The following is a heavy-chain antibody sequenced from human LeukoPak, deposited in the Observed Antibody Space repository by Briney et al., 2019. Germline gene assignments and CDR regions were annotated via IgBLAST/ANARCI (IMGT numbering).Heavy chain of an antibody. Sequence: GGSLRLSCAASGLIVSRNFMSWVRQAPGKGLEWVSVIYSDDSTYYGDSVKGRFTISRDNSKNTLYLQMNSLRAEDTAVYHCASGKVFDFWGQGTLVTVSS. CDR1: GLIVSRNF. V-gene: IGHV3-53*01. J-gene: IGHJ4*02. CDR3: ASGKVFDF. CDR2: IYSDDST.